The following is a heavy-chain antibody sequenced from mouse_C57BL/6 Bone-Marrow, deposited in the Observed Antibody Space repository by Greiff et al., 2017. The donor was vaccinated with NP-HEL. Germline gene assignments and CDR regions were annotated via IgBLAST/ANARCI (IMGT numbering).Heavy chain of an antibody. CDR2: ISYDGSN. J-gene: IGHJ3*01. CDR3: ARDHSNYSRFAY. D-gene: IGHD2-5*01. Sequence: EVKLLESGPGLVKPSQSLSLTCSVTGYSITSGYYWNWIRQFPGNKLEWMGYISYDGSNNYNPSLKNRISITRDTSKNQFFLKLNSVTTEDTATYYCARDHSNYSRFAYWGQGTLVTVSA. CDR1: GYSITSGYY. V-gene: IGHV3-6*01.